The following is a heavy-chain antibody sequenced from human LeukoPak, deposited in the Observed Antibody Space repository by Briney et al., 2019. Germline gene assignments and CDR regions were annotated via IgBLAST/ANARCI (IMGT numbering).Heavy chain of an antibody. CDR3: AKGGIIGSYYFDY. V-gene: IGHV3-30*02. CDR2: IRSDGSNK. J-gene: IGHJ4*02. CDR1: GFSLNNHG. Sequence: PGGSLRLSCAASGFSLNNHGMHWVRQAPGKGLEWVAFIRSDGSNKYYVDSVKGRFTISRDTSKNTLYLQMNSLRVEDTAVYFCAKGGIIGSYYFDYWGRGTLVTVSS. D-gene: IGHD1-20*01.